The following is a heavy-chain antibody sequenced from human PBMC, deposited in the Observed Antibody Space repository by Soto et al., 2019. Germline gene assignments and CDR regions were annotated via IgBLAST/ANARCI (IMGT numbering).Heavy chain of an antibody. CDR2: IWYDGSNK. V-gene: IGHV3-33*01. D-gene: IGHD6-13*01. CDR1: GFTFSSYG. CDR3: ARSWYSSSWHSFDY. Sequence: QVQLVESGGGVVQPGRSLRLSCAASGFTFSSYGMHWVRQAPGKGLEWVAVIWYDGSNKYYADSVKGRFTISRDNSKNTLYLQMNSLRAEDTAVYYCARSWYSSSWHSFDYWGQGTLVTVSS. J-gene: IGHJ4*02.